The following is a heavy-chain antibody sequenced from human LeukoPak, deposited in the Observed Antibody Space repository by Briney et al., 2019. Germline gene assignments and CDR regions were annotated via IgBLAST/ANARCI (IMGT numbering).Heavy chain of an antibody. J-gene: IGHJ6*03. D-gene: IGHD2/OR15-2a*01. Sequence: GGSLRLSCAASGFTFSGYGMHWVRQAPGKGLEWVAFIRYDGSNKYYADSVKGRFTISRDNSKNTLYLQMNSLRAEDTAVYYCAKDVRLQDYYYYYMDVWGKGTTVTISS. CDR3: AKDVRLQDYYYYYMDV. CDR2: IRYDGSNK. CDR1: GFTFSGYG. V-gene: IGHV3-30*02.